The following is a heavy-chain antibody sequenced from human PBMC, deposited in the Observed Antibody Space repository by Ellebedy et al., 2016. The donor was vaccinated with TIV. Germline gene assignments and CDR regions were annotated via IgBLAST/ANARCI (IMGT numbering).Heavy chain of an antibody. Sequence: SETLSLTXAVYGGSFSGHNWSWIRQPPGKGLEWIGEINHSGSTNYNPSLKSRVIISVDTSKSQFSLKLSSVTAADMAVYYCARGREQWHRFDYWGQGTLVTVSS. V-gene: IGHV4-34*01. D-gene: IGHD6-19*01. J-gene: IGHJ4*02. CDR2: INHSGST. CDR3: ARGREQWHRFDY. CDR1: GGSFSGHN.